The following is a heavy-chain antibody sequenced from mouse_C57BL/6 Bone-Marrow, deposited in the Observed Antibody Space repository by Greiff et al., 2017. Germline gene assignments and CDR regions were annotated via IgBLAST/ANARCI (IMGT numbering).Heavy chain of an antibody. Sequence: VQLQQSDAELVKPGASVSISCKVSGYTFTDHTIHWMKQRPEQGLEWMGYIFPRDGSTKYNEKFNGKATLTADKSSSTAYMQLNSLTSEDSAVYFCARGDYYGSSYSYWGQGTTLTVSS. V-gene: IGHV1-78*01. J-gene: IGHJ2*01. CDR3: ARGDYYGSSYSY. CDR1: GYTFTDHT. CDR2: IFPRDGST. D-gene: IGHD1-1*01.